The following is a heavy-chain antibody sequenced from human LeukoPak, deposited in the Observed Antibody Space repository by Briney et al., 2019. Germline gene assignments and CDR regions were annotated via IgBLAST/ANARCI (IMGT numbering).Heavy chain of an antibody. CDR1: GYTFTGYY. J-gene: IGHJ4*02. D-gene: IGHD6-19*01. V-gene: IGHV1-2*02. CDR3: ARAEKQWLVDYFDY. CDR2: INPNSGDT. Sequence: ASVKVSCRASGYTFTGYYMHWVRQPPGQGLEWVGWINPNSGDTNYAQKFQGRVTMTRETSISTAYMELSRLRSDDTAVYYCARAEKQWLVDYFDYWGQGTLVTVSS.